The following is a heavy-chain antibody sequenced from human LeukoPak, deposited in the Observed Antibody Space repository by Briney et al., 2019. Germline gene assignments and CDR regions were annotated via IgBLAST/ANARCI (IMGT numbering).Heavy chain of an antibody. J-gene: IGHJ5*02. V-gene: IGHV3-23*01. CDR3: AKDPRGVIPRGWFDP. CDR2: ISGSGGST. CDR1: GFTFSSYA. D-gene: IGHD3-10*01. Sequence: GGSLRLSCSASGFTFSSYAMSWVRQAPGKGLEWVSAISGSGGSTYYADSVKGRFTISRDNSKTTLYLQMNRLRAEDTAVYYCAKDPRGVIPRGWFDPWGQGTLVTVSS.